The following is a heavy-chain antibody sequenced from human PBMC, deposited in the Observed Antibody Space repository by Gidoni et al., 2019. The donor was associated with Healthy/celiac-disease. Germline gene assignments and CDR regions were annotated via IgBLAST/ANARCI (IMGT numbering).Heavy chain of an antibody. CDR3: ARFYSAGFWSGYPMFDP. D-gene: IGHD3-3*01. Sequence: QVQLVQSGAEVKKPGASVKVSCKASGYTFTGYYMHWVRQAPGQGLEWMGWINPNSGGTNYAQKFQGRVTMTRDTSISTAYMELSRLRSDDTAVYYCARFYSAGFWSGYPMFDPWGQGTLVTVSS. CDR2: INPNSGGT. V-gene: IGHV1-2*02. CDR1: GYTFTGYY. J-gene: IGHJ5*02.